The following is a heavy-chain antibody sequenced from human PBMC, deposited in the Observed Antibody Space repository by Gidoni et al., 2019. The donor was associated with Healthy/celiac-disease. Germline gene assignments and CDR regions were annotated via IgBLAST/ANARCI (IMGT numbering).Heavy chain of an antibody. V-gene: IGHV3-74*01. Sequence: VRQAPGKGLVWVSRINSDGSGTSYADSVKGRFTISRDNAKNTLYLQMNSLRAEDTAVYYCARSRRNRIAVAGTSGGGVVDYWGQGTLVTVSS. CDR3: ARSRRNRIAVAGTSGGGVVDY. J-gene: IGHJ4*02. CDR2: INSDGSGT. D-gene: IGHD6-19*01.